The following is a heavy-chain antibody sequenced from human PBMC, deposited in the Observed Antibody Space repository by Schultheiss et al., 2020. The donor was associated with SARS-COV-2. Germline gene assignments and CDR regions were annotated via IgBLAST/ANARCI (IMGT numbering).Heavy chain of an antibody. CDR2: IKTKTDGGTT. Sequence: GGSLRLSCAASGFTFSNAWLNWVRQAPGKGLEWVGLIKTKTDGGTTDSAGPVKGRFTISRHDSKITLYLQMNSLKTEDTAVYYCTTDHTSFDYWGQGTLVTVAS. J-gene: IGHJ4*02. D-gene: IGHD1-1*01. CDR3: TTDHTSFDY. V-gene: IGHV3-15*01. CDR1: GFTFSNAW.